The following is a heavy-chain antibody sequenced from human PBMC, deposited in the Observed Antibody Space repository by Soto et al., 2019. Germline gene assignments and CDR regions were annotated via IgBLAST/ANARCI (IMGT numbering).Heavy chain of an antibody. CDR1: GYTFTSYA. CDR2: INAGNGNT. D-gene: IGHD6-19*01. J-gene: IGHJ4*02. Sequence: ASVKVSCKASGYTFTSYAMHWVRQAPRQRLEWMGWINAGNGNTKYSQKFQGRVTITRDTSASTAYMELSSLRSEDTAVYYCARVPHPNSSGWLYFDYWGQGTLVTVSS. CDR3: ARVPHPNSSGWLYFDY. V-gene: IGHV1-3*01.